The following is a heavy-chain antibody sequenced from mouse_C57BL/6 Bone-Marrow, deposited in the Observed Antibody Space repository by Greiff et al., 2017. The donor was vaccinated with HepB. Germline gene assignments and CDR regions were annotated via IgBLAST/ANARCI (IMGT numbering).Heavy chain of an antibody. J-gene: IGHJ1*03. D-gene: IGHD1-1*01. CDR1: GFNIKDDY. V-gene: IGHV14-4*01. CDR2: IDPENGDT. Sequence: DVKLQESGAELVRPGASVKLSCTASGFNIKDDYMHWVKQRPEQGLEWIGWIDPENGDTEYASKFQGKATITADTSSNTAYLQLSSLTSEDTAVYYCTTGYYGSSYSWYFDVWGTGTTVTVSS. CDR3: TTGYYGSSYSWYFDV.